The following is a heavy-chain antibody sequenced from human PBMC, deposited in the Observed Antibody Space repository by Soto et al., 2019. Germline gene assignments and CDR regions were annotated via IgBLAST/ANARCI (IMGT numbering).Heavy chain of an antibody. D-gene: IGHD4-17*01. CDR3: AKDADTVGYGDYWGYYYYYMDV. V-gene: IGHV3-23*01. CDR1: GFTFSSYA. J-gene: IGHJ6*03. CDR2: ISGSGGST. Sequence: EVQLLESGGGLVQPGGSLRLSCAASGFTFSSYAMSWVRQAPGKGLEWVSAISGSGGSTYYADSVKGRFTISRDKSKNTVYLHMNSLRAEDTAVYYCAKDADTVGYGDYWGYYYYYMDVWGKGTTVTVSS.